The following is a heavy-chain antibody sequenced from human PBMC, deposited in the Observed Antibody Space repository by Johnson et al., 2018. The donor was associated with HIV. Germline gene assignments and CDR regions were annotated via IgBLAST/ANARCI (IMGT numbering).Heavy chain of an antibody. CDR2: IGTAGDT. J-gene: IGHJ3*02. CDR1: GFTFDDYA. Sequence: EVQLVESGGGLVQPGRSLRLSCAASGFTFDDYAMHWVRQATGKGLEWVSAIGTAGDTYYPGSVKGRFTISRDNAKNTLYLQMSSLRAEDTAVYYCARVDRSWAFDIWGQGTMVTVSS. CDR3: ARVDRSWAFDI. V-gene: IGHV3-13*01. D-gene: IGHD3-16*02.